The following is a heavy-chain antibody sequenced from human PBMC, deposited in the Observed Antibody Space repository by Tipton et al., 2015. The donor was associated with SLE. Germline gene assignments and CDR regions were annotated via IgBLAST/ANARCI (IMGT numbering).Heavy chain of an antibody. CDR2: IYYSGFT. CDR3: ATSNSFGGNSLY. D-gene: IGHD4-23*01. Sequence: PGLVKPSETLSLSCTVSGGSISSHYWSWIRQPPGKGLEWIGYIYYSGFTNYNPSLKSRVSMSVDTSKNQFSLTLTSVTAADTAVYYCATSNSFGGNSLYWGQGTLVTVSS. CDR1: GGSISSHY. J-gene: IGHJ4*02. V-gene: IGHV4-59*11.